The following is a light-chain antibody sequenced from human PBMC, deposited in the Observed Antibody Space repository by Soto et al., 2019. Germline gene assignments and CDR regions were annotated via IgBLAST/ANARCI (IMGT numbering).Light chain of an antibody. Sequence: DIPLTQSPSFLSASVGDRVTITCRASQGISSYLAWYQQKPGKAPKLLIYAASTLQSGVPSRFSGSGSGTEFTLTISSLQPEDFATHYCQQLNNYPPITFGQGTRLEIK. V-gene: IGKV1-9*01. J-gene: IGKJ5*01. CDR2: AAS. CDR3: QQLNNYPPIT. CDR1: QGISSY.